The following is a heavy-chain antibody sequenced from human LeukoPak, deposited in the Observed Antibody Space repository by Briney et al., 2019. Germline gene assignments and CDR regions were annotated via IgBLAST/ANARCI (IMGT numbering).Heavy chain of an antibody. J-gene: IGHJ4*02. CDR1: GFTFGDYA. D-gene: IGHD1-26*01. CDR2: IRSKAYGGTT. CDR3: TRVGDSGSYLPPYFDY. Sequence: GGSLRLSCTASGFTFGDYAMSWFRQAPGEGLEWVGFIRSKAYGGTTEYAASVKGRFTISRDDSKSIAYLQMNSLKTEDTAVYYCTRVGDSGSYLPPYFDYWGQGTLVTVSS. V-gene: IGHV3-49*03.